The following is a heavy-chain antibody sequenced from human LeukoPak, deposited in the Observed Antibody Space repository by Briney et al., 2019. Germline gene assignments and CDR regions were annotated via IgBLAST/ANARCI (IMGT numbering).Heavy chain of an antibody. D-gene: IGHD3-10*01. V-gene: IGHV6-1*01. CDR1: GDSVSSNSAA. CDR2: TYYRSKWYN. Sequence: SQTLSLTCAISGDSVSSNSAAWNWIRQSPSRGLEWLGRTYYRSKWYNDYAVSVKSRITINPDTSKNQFSLQLNSVTPEDTAVYYCARGTMVRGVIRLPYHWFDPWGQGTLVTVSS. J-gene: IGHJ5*02. CDR3: ARGTMVRGVIRLPYHWFDP.